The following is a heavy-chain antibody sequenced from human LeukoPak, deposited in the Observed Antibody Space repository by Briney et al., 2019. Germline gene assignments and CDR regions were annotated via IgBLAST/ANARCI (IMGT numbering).Heavy chain of an antibody. V-gene: IGHV3-7*01. D-gene: IGHD3-22*01. CDR2: INQDGSEK. Sequence: GGSLRLSCAASGFTFSTYWMSWVRQAPGKGLEWVANINQDGSEKYSVDSVKGRFTISRDNAKSSLYLQMNSLRADVTAVYYCARDRALYDSRRGYYYTEDDYWGQGTLVTVSS. CDR1: GFTFSTYW. CDR3: ARDRALYDSRRGYYYTEDDY. J-gene: IGHJ4*02.